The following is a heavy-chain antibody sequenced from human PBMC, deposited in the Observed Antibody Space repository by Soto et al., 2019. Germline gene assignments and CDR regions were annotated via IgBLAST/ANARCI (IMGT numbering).Heavy chain of an antibody. CDR3: ARDLGCSSTSCYNWFDP. D-gene: IGHD2-2*01. CDR1: GGTFSSYA. J-gene: IGHJ5*02. V-gene: IGHV1-69*13. CDR2: IIPIFGTA. Sequence: VASVKVSCKASGGTFSSYAISWVRQAPGQGLEWMGGIIPIFGTANYAQKFQGRVTITADESTSTAYMELSSLRSEDTAVYYCARDLGCSSTSCYNWFDPWGQGTLVTVSS.